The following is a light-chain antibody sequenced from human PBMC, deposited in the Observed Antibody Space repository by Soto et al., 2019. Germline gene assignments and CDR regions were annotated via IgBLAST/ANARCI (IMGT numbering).Light chain of an antibody. Sequence: EVVLTQSPCTLSLSPGERATLSCRASQSVSSYLAWYQQKPGQAPRLLIYDASNRATGIPARFSGSGSGTDFTLSISRLEPEDFAVYYCQQYSSLWTFGQGTKVDIK. CDR1: QSVSSY. V-gene: IGKV3-11*01. J-gene: IGKJ1*01. CDR2: DAS. CDR3: QQYSSLWT.